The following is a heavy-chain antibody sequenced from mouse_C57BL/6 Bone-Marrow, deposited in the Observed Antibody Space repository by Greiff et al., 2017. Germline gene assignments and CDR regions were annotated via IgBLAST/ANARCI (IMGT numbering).Heavy chain of an antibody. CDR2: INPNNGGT. J-gene: IGHJ1*03. Sequence: EVQLQQSGPELVKPGASVKIPCKASGYTFTDYNMDWVKQSHGKSLEWIGDINPNNGGTIYNQTFKGKATLTVDKSSSTAYMELRSLTSEDTAVYYCARGDITTVVARSYWYFDVWGTGTTVTVSS. CDR3: ARGDITTVVARSYWYFDV. CDR1: GYTFTDYN. D-gene: IGHD1-1*01. V-gene: IGHV1-18*01.